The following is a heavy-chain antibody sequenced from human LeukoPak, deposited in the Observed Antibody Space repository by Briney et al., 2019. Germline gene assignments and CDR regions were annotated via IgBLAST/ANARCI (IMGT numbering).Heavy chain of an antibody. CDR2: IYSGGST. CDR1: GFTVSSNY. CDR3: ARGVEANWVFDY. J-gene: IGHJ4*02. V-gene: IGHV3-53*01. D-gene: IGHD7-27*01. Sequence: GSLRLSCAASGFTVSSNYMSWVRQAPGKGLEWVSVIYSGGSTYYADSVKGRFTISRDNSKNTLYLQMNSLRAEDTAVYYCARGVEANWVFDYWGQGTLVTVSS.